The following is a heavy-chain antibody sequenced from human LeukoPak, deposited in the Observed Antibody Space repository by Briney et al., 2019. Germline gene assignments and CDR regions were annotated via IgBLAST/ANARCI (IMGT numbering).Heavy chain of an antibody. V-gene: IGHV7-4-1*02. Sequence: ASVKVSCKASGYTFTSYAMNWVRQAPGQGLECMGWINPNTGNPSYAQGLTGRFVFSLDTSVSTAYLQITSLKADDTAVYYCARAYQRLGESSLPDYWGQGTLVTVSS. CDR1: GYTFTSYA. J-gene: IGHJ4*02. CDR3: ARAYQRLGESSLPDY. CDR2: INPNTGNP. D-gene: IGHD3-16*02.